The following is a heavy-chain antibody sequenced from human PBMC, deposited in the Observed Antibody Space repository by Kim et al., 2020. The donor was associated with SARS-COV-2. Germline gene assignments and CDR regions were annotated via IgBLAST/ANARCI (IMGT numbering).Heavy chain of an antibody. V-gene: IGHV1-24*01. D-gene: IGHD3-10*01. CDR2: FDPEDGDT. J-gene: IGHJ6*03. CDR1: GYTLTELS. CDR3: ATRKVTMVRGVTMDV. Sequence: ASVKVSCKVSGYTLTELSMHWVRQAPGKGLEWMGGFDPEDGDTIYAQKFQGRVTMTEDTSTDTAYMELSSLRSEDTAVYYCATRKVTMVRGVTMDVWGKGTTVTVSS.